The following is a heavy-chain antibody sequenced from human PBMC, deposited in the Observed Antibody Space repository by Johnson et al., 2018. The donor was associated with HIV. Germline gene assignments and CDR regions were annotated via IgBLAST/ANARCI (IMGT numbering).Heavy chain of an antibody. Sequence: QVQLVESGGGVVQPGRSLRLSCAASGFPFSTYAMHWVRQAPGKGLEWVSVISYDGSDKYYADSVKGRFTISRDNSRNTLYVHMNSLRAEDTAVYYCARGKAWIQSWDDAFDIWGQGTMVTVSS. J-gene: IGHJ3*02. D-gene: IGHD5-18*01. CDR1: GFPFSTYA. CDR2: ISYDGSDK. V-gene: IGHV3-30-3*01. CDR3: ARGKAWIQSWDDAFDI.